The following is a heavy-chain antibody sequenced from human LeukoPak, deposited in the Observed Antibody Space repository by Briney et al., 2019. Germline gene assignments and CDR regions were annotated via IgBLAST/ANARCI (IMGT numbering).Heavy chain of an antibody. Sequence: PGGSLRLSCAASGFTFSSYGMHWVRQAPGKGLEWVAFIRYDGSNKYYADSVKGRFTISRGNSKNTLYLQMNSLRAEDTAVYYCAKVPFNYYDSSGYYPDAFDIWGQGTMVTVSS. J-gene: IGHJ3*02. CDR2: IRYDGSNK. D-gene: IGHD3-22*01. CDR3: AKVPFNYYDSSGYYPDAFDI. CDR1: GFTFSSYG. V-gene: IGHV3-30*02.